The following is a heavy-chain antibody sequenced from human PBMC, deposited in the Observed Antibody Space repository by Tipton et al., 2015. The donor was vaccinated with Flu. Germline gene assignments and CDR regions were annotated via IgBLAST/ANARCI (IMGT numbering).Heavy chain of an antibody. V-gene: IGHV4-59*07. CDR2: IYYSGST. J-gene: IGHJ5*02. Sequence: TLSLTCTVSGGSISSYYWSWIRQPPGKGLEWIGYIYYSGSTNYNPSLKSRVTISVDTSKNQFSLKLNSVTAADTAVYYCARCRSGYCDWFDPWGQGTLVTVSS. CDR1: GGSISSYY. D-gene: IGHD3-22*01. CDR3: ARCRSGYCDWFDP.